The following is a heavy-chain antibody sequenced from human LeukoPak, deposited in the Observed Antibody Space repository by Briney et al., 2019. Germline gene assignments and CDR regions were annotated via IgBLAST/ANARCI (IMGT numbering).Heavy chain of an antibody. CDR3: ARVQLVHDWFDS. CDR2: IYDSGST. J-gene: IGHJ5*01. D-gene: IGHD6-13*01. V-gene: IGHV4-38-2*02. Sequence: SETLSLTCTVSGYTISSGYYWGWLRQPPGKGLGMIGSIYDSGSTYYNPSLKSRVTISVDTSKNQFYLKLSSVTAADTAVYYCARVQLVHDWFDSWGQGTLVTVSS. CDR1: GYTISSGYY.